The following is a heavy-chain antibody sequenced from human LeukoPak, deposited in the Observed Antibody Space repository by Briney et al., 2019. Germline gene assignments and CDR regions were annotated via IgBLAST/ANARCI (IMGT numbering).Heavy chain of an antibody. D-gene: IGHD3-16*01. Sequence: ASVKVPCKASGYTFTGHYIHWVRQAPGQGLEWVGWINPKNGGSNYAQKFQGRVTMTRDRSISTAYMELNRLTSDDTAVYYCARASFWESPINWFAPWGQGTLVTVSS. CDR1: GYTFTGHY. CDR2: INPKNGGS. CDR3: ARASFWESPINWFAP. J-gene: IGHJ5*02. V-gene: IGHV1-2*02.